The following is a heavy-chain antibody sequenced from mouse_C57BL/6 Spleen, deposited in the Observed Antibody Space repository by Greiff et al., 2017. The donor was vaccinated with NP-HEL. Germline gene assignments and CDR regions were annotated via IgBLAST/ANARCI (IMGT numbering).Heavy chain of an antibody. Sequence: EVKLMESGGDLVKPGGSLKLSCAASGFTFSSYGMSWVRQTPDKRLEWVATISSGGSYTYYPDSVKGRFTISRDNAKNTLYLQMSSLKSEDTAMYYCARNPYDYDDGYAMDYWGQGTSVTVSS. V-gene: IGHV5-6*01. J-gene: IGHJ4*01. D-gene: IGHD2-4*01. CDR3: ARNPYDYDDGYAMDY. CDR2: ISSGGSYT. CDR1: GFTFSSYG.